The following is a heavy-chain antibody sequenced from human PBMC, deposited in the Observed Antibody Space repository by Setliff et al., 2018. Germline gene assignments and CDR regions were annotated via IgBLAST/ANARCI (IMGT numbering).Heavy chain of an antibody. CDR1: GYNFKTYA. D-gene: IGHD5-12*01. V-gene: IGHV1-18*01. CDR2: ISLYDGHT. Sequence: ASVKVSCKASGYNFKTYAISWVRQAPGQGLEWMGFISLYDGHTNYAQKFQGRLTVTTDTSTSTAYMELSSLRFDDTAVYYCARGNPAERYEYWGQGTLVTVSS. CDR3: ARGNPAERYEY. J-gene: IGHJ1*01.